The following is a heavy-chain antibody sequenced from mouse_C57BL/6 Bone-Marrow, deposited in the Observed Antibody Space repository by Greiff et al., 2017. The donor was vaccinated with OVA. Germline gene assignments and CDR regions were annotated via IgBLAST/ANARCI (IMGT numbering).Heavy chain of an antibody. CDR2: ISSGGSYT. V-gene: IGHV5-6*01. CDR3: ARGGDVGVAY. CDR1: GFTFSSYG. J-gene: IGHJ3*01. Sequence: EVQLVESGGDLVKPGGSLKLSCAASGFTFSSYGMSWVRQTPDKRLEWVATISSGGSYTYYPDSVKGRFTISRDNAKNTLYLQMSSLKSEDTAMYYCARGGDVGVAYWGQGTLVTVSA.